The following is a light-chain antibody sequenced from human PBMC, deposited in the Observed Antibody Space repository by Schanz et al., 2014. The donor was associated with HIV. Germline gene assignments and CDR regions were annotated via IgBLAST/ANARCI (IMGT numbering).Light chain of an antibody. V-gene: IGKV3-20*01. CDR3: QQYGSSPWT. J-gene: IGKJ1*01. CDR2: GAS. Sequence: EIVLTQSPATLSLSPGERATLSCGASQSLGGSQLAWYQHKPGQAPRLLIYGASNRATGIPDRFSGGGSGTDFTLTISRLEPEDFAVYYCQQYGSSPWTFGQGTKVEIK. CDR1: QSLGGSQ.